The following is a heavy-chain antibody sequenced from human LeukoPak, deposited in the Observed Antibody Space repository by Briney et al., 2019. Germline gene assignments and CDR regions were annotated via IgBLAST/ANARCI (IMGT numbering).Heavy chain of an antibody. V-gene: IGHV3-11*01. J-gene: IGHJ4*02. CDR3: AAGRNSYAYFDY. CDR1: AFTFSDYY. CDR2: ISSRSARTI. D-gene: IGHD5-18*01. Sequence: PGGSLRLSCAASAFTFSDYYMSWIRQAPGKGLEWVSYISSRSARTIYYADSVKGRFTISRDNAKNSLYLQMHSLRAEDTAVYYCAAGRNSYAYFDYWGQGTQVTVSS.